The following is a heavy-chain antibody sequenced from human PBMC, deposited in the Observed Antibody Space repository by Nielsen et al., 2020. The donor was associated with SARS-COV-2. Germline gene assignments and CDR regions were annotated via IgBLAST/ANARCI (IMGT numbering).Heavy chain of an antibody. V-gene: IGHV3-9*01. Sequence: SLKISCAASGFTFDDYAMHWVRQAPGKGLEWVSGISWNSGSIGYADSVKGRFTISRDNAKNSLYLQMNSLRAEDTALYYCAKVKSAGIAAAGTDAFDIWGQGTMVTVSS. J-gene: IGHJ3*02. CDR2: ISWNSGSI. CDR3: AKVKSAGIAAAGTDAFDI. D-gene: IGHD6-13*01. CDR1: GFTFDDYA.